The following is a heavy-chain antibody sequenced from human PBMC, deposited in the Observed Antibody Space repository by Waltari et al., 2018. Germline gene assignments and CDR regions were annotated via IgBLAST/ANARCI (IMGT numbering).Heavy chain of an antibody. Sequence: QVQLVQSGAEVKKPGASVKVSCKASGYTFTSCGNNWVRQAPGQGLEWMGWISAYNGYTNYAQKVQGRVTMTTDTSTSTAYMELRSLRSDDTAVYYCARVGDDFWSGYFDYWGQGTLVTVSS. CDR1: GYTFTSCG. J-gene: IGHJ4*02. V-gene: IGHV1-18*04. CDR2: ISAYNGYT. D-gene: IGHD3-3*01. CDR3: ARVGDDFWSGYFDY.